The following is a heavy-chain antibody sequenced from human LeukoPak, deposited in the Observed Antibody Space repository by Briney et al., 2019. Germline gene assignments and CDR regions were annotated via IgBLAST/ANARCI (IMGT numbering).Heavy chain of an antibody. J-gene: IGHJ4*02. CDR3: ARGLATTPRAFDY. V-gene: IGHV4-34*01. Sequence: SETLSLTCAVYGGSFSGYYWSWIRQPPGKGLEWIGEINHSGSTNYSPSLTSRVTISEDTSKNQFSLKLSSVTAADTAVYYCARGLATTPRAFDYWGQGTPVTVSS. CDR2: INHSGST. D-gene: IGHD5-24*01. CDR1: GGSFSGYY.